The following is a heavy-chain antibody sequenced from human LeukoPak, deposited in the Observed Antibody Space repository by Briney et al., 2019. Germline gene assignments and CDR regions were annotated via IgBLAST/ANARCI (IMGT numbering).Heavy chain of an antibody. J-gene: IGHJ4*02. V-gene: IGHV4-61*02. CDR2: IYTSGST. D-gene: IGHD1-26*01. CDR3: ATTRGVGAIQLDY. CDR1: GGSISSGSYY. Sequence: SSQTLSLTCAVSGGSISSGSYYWSWIRQPAGKGLEWIGRIYTSGSTNYNPSLKSRVTISVDTSKNQFSLKLSSVTAADAAVYYCATTRGVGAIQLDYWGQGTLVTVSS.